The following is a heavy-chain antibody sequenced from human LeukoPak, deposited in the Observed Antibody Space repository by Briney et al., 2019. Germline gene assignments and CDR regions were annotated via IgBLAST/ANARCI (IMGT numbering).Heavy chain of an antibody. CDR2: ISSSSSYI. J-gene: IGHJ4*02. CDR1: GSTFSSYS. V-gene: IGHV3-21*01. D-gene: IGHD2-2*01. CDR3: ARDCSNTSCYDY. Sequence: GGSLRLSCAASGSTFSSYSMNWVRQAPGKGLEWVSSISSSSSYIYYADSVKGRFTISRDNAKNSLYLQMNSLRAEDTAVYYCARDCSNTSCYDYWGQGTLVTVSS.